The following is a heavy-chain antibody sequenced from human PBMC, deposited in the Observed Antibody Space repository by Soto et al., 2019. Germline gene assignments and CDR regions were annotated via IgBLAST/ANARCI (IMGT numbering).Heavy chain of an antibody. CDR2: INWNGGST. Sequence: EVQLVESGGGVVRPGGSLRLSCAASGFTFDDYGMSWVRQAPGKGLEWVSGINWNGGSTGYADSVKGRFTISRDNAKNSLYLQMNSLRAEDTALYYCARDGEGVVVVAATSYYGMDVWGQGTTVAVSS. J-gene: IGHJ6*02. D-gene: IGHD2-15*01. V-gene: IGHV3-20*04. CDR3: ARDGEGVVVVAATSYYGMDV. CDR1: GFTFDDYG.